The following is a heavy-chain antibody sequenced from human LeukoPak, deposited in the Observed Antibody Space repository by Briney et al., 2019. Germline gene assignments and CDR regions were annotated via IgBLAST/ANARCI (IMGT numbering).Heavy chain of an antibody. V-gene: IGHV3-48*01. CDR2: ISSTGATI. Sequence: GGSLRLSCGASGFTFSAYAFNWVRQAPGKGLQWVSYISSTGATIYYADTVKGRFTISRDNAKNSLYLRMTSLRAEDTAVYYCARAGDMVGATPHDAFDIWGQGTMVTVSS. D-gene: IGHD1-26*01. CDR3: ARAGDMVGATPHDAFDI. J-gene: IGHJ3*02. CDR1: GFTFSAYA.